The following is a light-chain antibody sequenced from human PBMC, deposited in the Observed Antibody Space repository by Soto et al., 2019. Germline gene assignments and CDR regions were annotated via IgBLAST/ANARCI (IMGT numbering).Light chain of an antibody. CDR2: GSN. V-gene: IGLV1-44*01. J-gene: IGLJ1*01. CDR1: SSNIGSNT. Sequence: QSVLTQPPSASGTPGQRVTISCSGSSSNIGSNTVNWYQQVPGAAPKLLIYGSNQRPSGVPDRFSGSKSGTSASLAISGLQSEDEADYYRAAWDNSLSGLYVFGSGTKVTVL. CDR3: AAWDNSLSGLYV.